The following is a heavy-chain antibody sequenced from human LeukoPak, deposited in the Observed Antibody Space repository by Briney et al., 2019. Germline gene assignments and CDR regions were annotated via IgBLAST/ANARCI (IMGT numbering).Heavy chain of an antibody. CDR3: AREYSYGSNVREADY. V-gene: IGHV4-39*07. Sequence: PSETLSLTCTVSGGSISSSSYYWGWLRQPPGKGLEWIGSIYYSGSTYYNPSLKSRVTISVDTSKNQFSLKLSSVTAADTAVYYCAREYSYGSNVREADYWGQGTLVTVSS. J-gene: IGHJ4*02. CDR1: GGSISSSSYY. CDR2: IYYSGST. D-gene: IGHD5-18*01.